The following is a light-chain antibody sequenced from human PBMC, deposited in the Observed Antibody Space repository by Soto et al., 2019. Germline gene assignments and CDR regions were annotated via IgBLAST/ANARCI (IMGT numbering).Light chain of an antibody. V-gene: IGLV1-40*01. Sequence: QSVLTQLPSDSRAPVQSVTITCPGSSSNIEAGYDVHGYQQLPGTATKLLIHCNSNRPSADPDRFSGSKAGTSASLAITGVKAEDEAGYYCQSYDSRLSGYVFGTGTKSPS. CDR1: SSNIEAGYD. J-gene: IGLJ1*01. CDR3: QSYDSRLSGYV. CDR2: CNS.